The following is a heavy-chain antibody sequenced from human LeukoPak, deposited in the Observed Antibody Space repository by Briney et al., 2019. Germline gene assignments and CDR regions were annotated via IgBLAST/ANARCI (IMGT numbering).Heavy chain of an antibody. CDR3: AKQLGYCSDGSCYFPY. V-gene: IGHV3-23*01. J-gene: IGHJ4*02. CDR2: ISGTGGST. Sequence: GSLRLSCAASGFTFGSYAMSWVRQAPGKGLEWVSAISGTGGSTYYVDSVKGRFIISRDNSKSTLCLQMNSLRAEDTAVYYCAKQLGYCSDGSCYFPYWGQGTLVTVSS. D-gene: IGHD2-15*01. CDR1: GFTFGSYA.